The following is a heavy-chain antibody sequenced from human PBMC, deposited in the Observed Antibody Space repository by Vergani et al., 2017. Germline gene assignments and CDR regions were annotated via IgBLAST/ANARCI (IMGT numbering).Heavy chain of an antibody. CDR1: GFTFDDYA. J-gene: IGHJ3*02. CDR3: AKDKVPGRGSAFDI. CDR2: ISWNSGSI. V-gene: IGHV3-9*01. Sequence: EVQLVESGGGLVQPGRSLRLSCAASGFTFDDYAMHWVRQAPGKGLEWVSGISWNSGSIGHADSVKGRFTISRDNAKNSLYLQMNSLRAEDTALYYCAKDKVPGRGSAFDIWGQGTMVTGSS. D-gene: IGHD3-10*01.